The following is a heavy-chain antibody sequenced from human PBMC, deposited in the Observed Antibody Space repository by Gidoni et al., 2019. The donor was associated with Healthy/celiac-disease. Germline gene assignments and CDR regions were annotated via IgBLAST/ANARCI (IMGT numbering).Heavy chain of an antibody. J-gene: IGHJ4*02. Sequence: QVQLVQSGAEVKKPGSSVKVSCKASGGTFSSYAISWVRQPLGQGLAWMGGIIPIFGTANYAQKFQGRVTITADESTSTAYMELSSLRSEDTAVYYCASSGVGSKLLAARRFDYWGQGTLVTVSS. V-gene: IGHV1-69*01. CDR1: GGTFSSYA. CDR3: ASSGVGSKLLAARRFDY. D-gene: IGHD6-6*01. CDR2: IIPIFGTA.